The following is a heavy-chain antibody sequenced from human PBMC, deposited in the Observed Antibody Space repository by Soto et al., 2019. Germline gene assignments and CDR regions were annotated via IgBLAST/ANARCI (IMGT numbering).Heavy chain of an antibody. Sequence: QVQQVQSGAEVKRPGASAKVSCKASGYTFTSYGFSWVRQAPGQGLEWMGWISAYDGSTNYAQKFQGRVTMTTDTXTSTAYMELKSLRSDDTAVYYCARHNSQWPNWFDPWDQGTLVTVSS. CDR3: ARHNSQWPNWFDP. J-gene: IGHJ5*02. V-gene: IGHV1-18*01. D-gene: IGHD1-1*01. CDR2: ISAYDGST. CDR1: GYTFTSYG.